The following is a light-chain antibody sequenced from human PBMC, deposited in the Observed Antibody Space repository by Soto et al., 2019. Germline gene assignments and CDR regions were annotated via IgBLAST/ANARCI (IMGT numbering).Light chain of an antibody. Sequence: QSALTQPASVSGSPGQSITISCTGTSSDVGGYGYVSWYQQHPGKAPKLIIYEVSNRPSGVSNRFSGSKSRNTASLTISGLQAEDEADYYCNSYTSKSTGVFGTGTKLTVL. CDR3: NSYTSKSTGV. V-gene: IGLV2-14*01. CDR2: EVS. CDR1: SSDVGGYGY. J-gene: IGLJ1*01.